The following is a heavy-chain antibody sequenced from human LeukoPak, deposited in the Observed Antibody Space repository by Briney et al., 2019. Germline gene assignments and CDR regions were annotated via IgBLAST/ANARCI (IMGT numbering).Heavy chain of an antibody. D-gene: IGHD3-10*01. CDR3: ARFGEWSWFDP. J-gene: IGHJ5*02. CDR1: GGSISSGSYY. CDR2: IYTSGST. V-gene: IGHV4-61*02. Sequence: SETLSLTCTVSGGSISSGSYYWSWIRQPARKGLEWIGRIYTSGSTNYNPSLKSRVTISVDTSKNQFSLKLSSVTAADTAVYYCARFGEWSWFDPWGQGTLVTVSS.